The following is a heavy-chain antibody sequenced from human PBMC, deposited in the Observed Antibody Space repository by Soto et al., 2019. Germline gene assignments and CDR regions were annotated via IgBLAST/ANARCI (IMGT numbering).Heavy chain of an antibody. CDR2: INHSGST. CDR1: GGSFSGYY. D-gene: IGHD3-10*01. J-gene: IGHJ6*02. Sequence: SETLSLTCAVYGGSFSGYYWSWIRQPPGKGLGWIGEINHSGSTNYNPSLKSRVTISVDTSKNQFSLKLSSVTAADTAVYYCARGVRGFYHYYYGMDVWGQGTTVTVSS. V-gene: IGHV4-34*01. CDR3: ARGVRGFYHYYYGMDV.